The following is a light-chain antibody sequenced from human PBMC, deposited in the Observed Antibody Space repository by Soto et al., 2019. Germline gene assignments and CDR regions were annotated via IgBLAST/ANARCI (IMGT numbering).Light chain of an antibody. CDR3: QQYYSSPLT. J-gene: IGKJ4*01. V-gene: IGKV4-1*01. Sequence: DIVMTQSPDSLAVSLGETATINCKSSQSILYSSINKNYLTWYQQKPGQPPKLLIYWASTRESGVPDRFSGSGSGTDFTLTISRLQAEDVAVYYCQQYYSSPLTFGGGTKVEIK. CDR2: WAS. CDR1: QSILYSSINKNY.